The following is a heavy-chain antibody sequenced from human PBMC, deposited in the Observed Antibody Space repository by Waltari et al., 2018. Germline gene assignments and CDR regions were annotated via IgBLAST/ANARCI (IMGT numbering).Heavy chain of an antibody. D-gene: IGHD3-16*01. CDR1: VFSFTSDG. CDR2: IYPGDSDT. CDR3: ARQRGWGESIMDV. V-gene: IGHV5-51*02. Sequence: ELQLVQSGAVVKKPGESLKTSSKGSVFSFTSDGNGRVRQMPGIDLACMGIIYPGDSDTRYSPSFQGQVTISADKSISTAYLQWSSLKASDTAMYYCARQRGWGESIMDVWGKGTTVTISS. J-gene: IGHJ6*03.